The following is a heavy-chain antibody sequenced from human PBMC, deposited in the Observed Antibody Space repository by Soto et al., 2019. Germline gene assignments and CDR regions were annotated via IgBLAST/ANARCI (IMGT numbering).Heavy chain of an antibody. J-gene: IGHJ6*02. CDR2: IYHSGTA. V-gene: IGHV4-59*01. CDR1: GGSMNYYY. CDR3: ARDRAIISAPTKEYVFEI. Sequence: SETLSFTCTVSGGSMNYYYWSWIRQPPGKGLEWIGYIYHSGTAEYNPSLKSRVTLSVDTSKSQFSLMMSSVTTADTAVYYCARDRAIISAPTKEYVFEIWGQGTTVTVSS. D-gene: IGHD5-12*01.